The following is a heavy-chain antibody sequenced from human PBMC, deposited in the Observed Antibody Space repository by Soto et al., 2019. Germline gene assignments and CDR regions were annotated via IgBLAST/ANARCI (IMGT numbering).Heavy chain of an antibody. Sequence: SETLSLTCTVSGGSVSSGSYYWSWIRQPPGKGLEWIGYIYYSGSTNHNPSLKSRVTMSVDTSKNQFSLKLSSVTAADTAVYYCARDGCSSTSCYRRPNYYGMDVWGQGTTVTVSS. J-gene: IGHJ6*02. V-gene: IGHV4-61*01. CDR3: ARDGCSSTSCYRRPNYYGMDV. CDR1: GGSVSSGSYY. D-gene: IGHD2-2*01. CDR2: IYYSGST.